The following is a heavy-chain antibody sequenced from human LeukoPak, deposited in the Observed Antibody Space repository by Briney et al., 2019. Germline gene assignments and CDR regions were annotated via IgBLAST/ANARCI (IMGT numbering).Heavy chain of an antibody. CDR1: GFTLSSYR. Sequence: PGGSLRLSCVASGFTLSSYRMNWVRQAPGKGLEWIASISATGSVIYYSDSVKGRFSISRDSAKTSLYLHLTSLRVDDTAVYYCAREVSGFDIWGQGTTVTVSS. CDR2: ISATGSVI. V-gene: IGHV3-48*01. J-gene: IGHJ3*02. CDR3: AREVSGFDI. D-gene: IGHD2/OR15-2a*01.